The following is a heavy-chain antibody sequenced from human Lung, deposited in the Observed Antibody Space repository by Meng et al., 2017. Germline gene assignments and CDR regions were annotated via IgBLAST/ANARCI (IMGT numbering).Heavy chain of an antibody. J-gene: IGHJ4*02. Sequence: EVQLLESGGGLVQPGGSPRRPCVAFGFTFSSYAMTWVRQAPGKGLEWVSSISGSGGSTYYADSVRGRFTISRDNSKNTVYLQMNSLRAEDTAIYYCVRRIEYSSSSGYWGQGTLVTVSS. CDR3: VRRIEYSSSSGY. CDR2: ISGSGGST. D-gene: IGHD6-6*01. V-gene: IGHV3-23*01. CDR1: GFTFSSYA.